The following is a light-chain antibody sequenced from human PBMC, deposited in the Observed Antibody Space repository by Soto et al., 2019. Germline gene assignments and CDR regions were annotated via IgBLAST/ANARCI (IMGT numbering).Light chain of an antibody. J-gene: IGLJ2*01. V-gene: IGLV1-47*02. CDR1: SSNIGSNY. CDR3: AAWDDNLVGV. Sequence: QSVLTQPPSASGTPGQTVTISCSGRSSNIGSNYVYWYHQLPGTAPKLLIYSNNQRPSGVPDRFSGSKSGTSASLAISGLRSEDEGDYYCAAWDDNLVGVFG. CDR2: SNN.